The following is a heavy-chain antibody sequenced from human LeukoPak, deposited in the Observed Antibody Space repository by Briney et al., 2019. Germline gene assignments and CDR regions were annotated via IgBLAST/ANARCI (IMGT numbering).Heavy chain of an antibody. CDR3: ARGEGYGGIYGMDV. CDR1: GYTYTGYY. V-gene: IGHV1-2*04. D-gene: IGHD4-23*01. Sequence: ASVKVSCKASGYTYTGYYMHWVRQAPGQGLEWMGWINPNSGGTNYAQKFQGWVTMTRDTSISTAYMELSRLRSDDTAVYYCARGEGYGGIYGMDVWGQGTTVTFSS. J-gene: IGHJ6*02. CDR2: INPNSGGT.